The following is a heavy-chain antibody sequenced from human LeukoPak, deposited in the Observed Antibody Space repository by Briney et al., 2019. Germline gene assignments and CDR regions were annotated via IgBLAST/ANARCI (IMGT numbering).Heavy chain of an antibody. J-gene: IGHJ4*02. Sequence: GGSLRLSCAASGFTFSSYSMNWVRQAPGKGLEWVSSISSSSSYIYYADSVKGRFTVSRDNAKNSLYLQMNSLRAEDTAVYYCARDLGRDGYNERYYFDYWGQGTLVTVSS. V-gene: IGHV3-21*01. CDR3: ARDLGRDGYNERYYFDY. CDR1: GFTFSSYS. D-gene: IGHD5-24*01. CDR2: ISSSSSYI.